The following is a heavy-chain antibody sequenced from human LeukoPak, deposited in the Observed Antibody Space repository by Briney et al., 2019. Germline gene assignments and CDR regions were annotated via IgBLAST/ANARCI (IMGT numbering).Heavy chain of an antibody. D-gene: IGHD6-19*01. CDR2: ISGGGTT. CDR3: ATVVAGYFHY. V-gene: IGHV3-66*01. J-gene: IGHJ4*02. Sequence: GGSLRLSCAASGFTVSSNYMSWVRQAPGKGLEWVSVISGGGTTYYADSVEGRFTISRDNSKNTLYLQMNSLRAEDTAVYYCATVVAGYFHYWGQGTLVTVSS. CDR1: GFTVSSNY.